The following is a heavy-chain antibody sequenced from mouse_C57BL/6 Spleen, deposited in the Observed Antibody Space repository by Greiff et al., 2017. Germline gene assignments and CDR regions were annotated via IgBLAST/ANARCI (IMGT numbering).Heavy chain of an antibody. CDR1: GYTFTSYW. J-gene: IGHJ2*01. Sequence: QVQLQQPGAELVRPGSSVKLSCKASGYTFTSYWMDWVKQRPGQGLEWIGNIYPSDSETHYNQKFKDKATLTVDKSSSTAYMQLSSLTSEDSAVXYCARSGDYYGSTFDYWGQGTTLTVSS. CDR3: ARSGDYYGSTFDY. V-gene: IGHV1-61*01. D-gene: IGHD1-1*01. CDR2: IYPSDSET.